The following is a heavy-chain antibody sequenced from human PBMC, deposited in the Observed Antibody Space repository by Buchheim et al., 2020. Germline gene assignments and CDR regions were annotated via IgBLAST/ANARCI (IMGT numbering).Heavy chain of an antibody. V-gene: IGHV3-11*06. J-gene: IGHJ6*02. D-gene: IGHD3-22*01. CDR2: ISSSSSYT. CDR3: ARDGYYYDSSGYFSRNYYYYGMDV. Sequence: QVQLVESGGGLVKPGGSLRLSCAASGFTFSDYYMSWIRQAPGKGLEWVSYISSSSSYTNYADSVKGRFTISRDNAKNSLYLQMNSLRAEDTAVYYCARDGYYYDSSGYFSRNYYYYGMDVWGQGTT. CDR1: GFTFSDYY.